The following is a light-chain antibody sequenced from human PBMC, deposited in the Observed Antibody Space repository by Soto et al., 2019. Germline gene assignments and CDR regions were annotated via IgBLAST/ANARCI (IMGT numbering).Light chain of an antibody. V-gene: IGKV1-33*01. CDR3: QQYDSLPIT. Sequence: DIQMTQSPASLSASVGDRVSITCQASEDISKFLNWYQQKPGKAPKVLIYDASNLQIGVPSRFSGSGFGTHFIFTISSLQPEDSATYFCQQYDSLPITFGQGTRLEIK. CDR1: EDISKF. CDR2: DAS. J-gene: IGKJ5*01.